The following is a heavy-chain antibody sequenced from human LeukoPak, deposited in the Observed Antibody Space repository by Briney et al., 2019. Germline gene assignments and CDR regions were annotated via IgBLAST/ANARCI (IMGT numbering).Heavy chain of an antibody. Sequence: SETLSLTCTVSGDSISRYYWSWIRQPPGKGLEWIGYFYYIGSTYYNPSLKSRVTISADTSKNQFSLKLSSVTAADTAVYYCASTVEDYYYDSSGYYFPRAFDIWGQGTMVTVSS. D-gene: IGHD3-22*01. CDR3: ASTVEDYYYDSSGYYFPRAFDI. CDR2: FYYIGST. V-gene: IGHV4-59*08. CDR1: GDSISRYY. J-gene: IGHJ3*02.